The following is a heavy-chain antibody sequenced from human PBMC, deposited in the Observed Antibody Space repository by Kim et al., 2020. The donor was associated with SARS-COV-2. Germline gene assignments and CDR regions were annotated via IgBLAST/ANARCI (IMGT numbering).Heavy chain of an antibody. CDR1: GGSISSYY. J-gene: IGHJ2*01. V-gene: IGHV4-59*13. CDR3: ARGAYYYDSSGRNWYFDL. CDR2: IYYSGST. D-gene: IGHD3-22*01. Sequence: SETLSLTCTVSGGSISSYYWSWIRQHPGKGLEWIGYIYYSGSTNYNPSLKSRVTISVDTSKNQFSLKLSSVTAADTAVYYCARGAYYYDSSGRNWYFDLWGRGTLVTVSS.